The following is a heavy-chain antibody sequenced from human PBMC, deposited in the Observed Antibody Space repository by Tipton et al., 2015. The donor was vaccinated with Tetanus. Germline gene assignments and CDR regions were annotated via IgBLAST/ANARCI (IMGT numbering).Heavy chain of an antibody. V-gene: IGHV4-30-4*01. D-gene: IGHD2/OR15-2a*01. CDR2: IYQTGTT. Sequence: TLSLTCTVSGASFSSGDYYWSWIRKPPEKDLEWIGYIYQTGTTYYNPSLKGRVTISMDRSNTQFSLRLDSLTAADTAVYYCARAAGFLGLTHDFWGRGILVIVSS. CDR1: GASFSSGDYY. CDR3: ARAAGFLGLTHDF. J-gene: IGHJ4*02.